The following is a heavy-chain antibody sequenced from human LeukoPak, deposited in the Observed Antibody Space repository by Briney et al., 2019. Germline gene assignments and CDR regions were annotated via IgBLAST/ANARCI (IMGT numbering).Heavy chain of an antibody. CDR2: IRDSGAYG. J-gene: IGHJ5*02. CDR3: AKRARYNSARATDFDP. Sequence: GGSLRLSCAASGFTFSNYAMGWVRQAPGKGLEWVSTIRDSGAYGFYADSVKGRFTISRDNSNNLVYLQMNNLRAEDTAEYYCAKRARYNSARATDFDPWGQGTQVTVSS. V-gene: IGHV3-23*01. CDR1: GFTFSNYA. D-gene: IGHD6-19*01.